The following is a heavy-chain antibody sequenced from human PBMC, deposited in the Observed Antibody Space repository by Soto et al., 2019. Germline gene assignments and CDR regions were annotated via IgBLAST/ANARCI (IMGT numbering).Heavy chain of an antibody. CDR1: GGTFSSYA. V-gene: IGHV1-69*12. D-gene: IGHD3-10*01. Sequence: QVQLVQSGADVKKPGSSVKVSCKASGGTFSSYAISWVRQAPGQGLEWMGGIIPIFGTANNAQKFQGRVTITADESTSTAYMELSSLRSEDTAVYYCASYMCQYYYYYYGMDVWGQGTTVTVSS. CDR3: ASYMCQYYYYYYGMDV. J-gene: IGHJ6*02. CDR2: IIPIFGTA.